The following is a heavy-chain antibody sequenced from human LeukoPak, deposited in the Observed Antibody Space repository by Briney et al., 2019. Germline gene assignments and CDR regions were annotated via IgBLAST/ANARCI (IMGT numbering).Heavy chain of an antibody. D-gene: IGHD7-27*01. J-gene: IGHJ4*02. CDR2: ISTDGTTT. V-gene: IGHV3-74*01. CDR3: ARAPGDGPLFDY. Sequence: GGSLRLSCAASGFTFSSYWMHWVRQAPGKGLVWVSRISTDGTTTSYADSVKGRFTISRDNAKNTLYLQMNSLRAEDTAVYYCARAPGDGPLFDYWGQGTLVTVSS. CDR1: GFTFSSYW.